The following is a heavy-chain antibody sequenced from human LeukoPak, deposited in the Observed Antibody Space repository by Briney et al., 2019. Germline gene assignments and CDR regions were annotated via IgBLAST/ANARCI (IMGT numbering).Heavy chain of an antibody. CDR1: GGSISSYY. D-gene: IGHD5-18*01. CDR2: IYYSGST. Sequence: SETLSLTCTVSGGSISSYYWSWIRQPPGKGLEWIGYIYYSGSTNYNPSLKSRVTISVDTSKNQFSLKLSSVTAADTAVYYCARAPWIQLWFFDYWGQGTPVTVSS. J-gene: IGHJ4*02. CDR3: ARAPWIQLWFFDY. V-gene: IGHV4-59*01.